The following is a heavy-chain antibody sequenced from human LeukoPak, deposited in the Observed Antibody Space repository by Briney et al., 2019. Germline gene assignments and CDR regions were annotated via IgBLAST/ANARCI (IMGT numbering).Heavy chain of an antibody. CDR1: RYALPAHH. Sequence: SVPDSFQASRYALPAHHIHLLRQPPGQGFECMGWINPNSGGPNYAQKFQGRVTMTRATSISTAYMELRRLRSDDTAVYYCARVGYCTHAVSYSMALWGKGTTVIV. CDR2: INPNSGGP. J-gene: IGHJ6*03. CDR3: ARVGYCTHAVSYSMAL. V-gene: IGHV1-2*02. D-gene: IGHD2-8*01.